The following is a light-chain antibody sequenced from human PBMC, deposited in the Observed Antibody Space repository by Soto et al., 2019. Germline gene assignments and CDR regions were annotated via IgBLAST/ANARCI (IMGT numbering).Light chain of an antibody. Sequence: SPATVSLGPGERATLSCRPSESVSSNLAWYQQRPGQAPRLVIYGASTRATGIQARFSGGGSGTEFTLTISSLQSEDFAVYYCQQYNSGTTIKFGQGTRLEIK. J-gene: IGKJ5*01. CDR3: QQYNSGTTIK. CDR1: ESVSSN. CDR2: GAS. V-gene: IGKV3-15*01.